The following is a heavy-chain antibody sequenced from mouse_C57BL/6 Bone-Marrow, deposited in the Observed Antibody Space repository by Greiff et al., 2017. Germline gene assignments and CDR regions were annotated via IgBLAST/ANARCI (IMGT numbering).Heavy chain of an antibody. CDR2: IYPGDGDT. D-gene: IGHD1-1*01. CDR1: GYAFSSSW. J-gene: IGHJ2*02. Sequence: QVQLKESGPELVKPGASVKISCKASGYAFSSSWMNWVKQRPGKGLEWIGRIYPGDGDTNYNGKFKGKATLTADKSSSTAYMQLSSLTSEDSAVYFCARLHYGSSMYYFDYWGQGTSLTVSS. CDR3: ARLHYGSSMYYFDY. V-gene: IGHV1-82*01.